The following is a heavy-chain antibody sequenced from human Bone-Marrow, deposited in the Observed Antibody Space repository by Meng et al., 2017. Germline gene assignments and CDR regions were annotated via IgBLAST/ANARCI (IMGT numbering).Heavy chain of an antibody. CDR2: INHSGST. CDR1: GGSFSDYY. J-gene: IGHJ4*02. V-gene: IGHV4-34*01. CDR3: ARGPTTMAHDFDY. Sequence: VQLQEWGAGRLNPSETRSLPCVVSGGSFSDYYWSLIRQPPGKGLEGIGEINHSGSTNYNPSLESRATISVDTSQNNLSLKLSFVTAADSAVYYCARGPTTMAHDFDYWGQGTLVTVS. D-gene: IGHD4-11*01.